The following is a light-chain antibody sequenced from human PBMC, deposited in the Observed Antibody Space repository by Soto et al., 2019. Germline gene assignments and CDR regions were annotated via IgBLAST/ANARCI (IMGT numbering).Light chain of an antibody. CDR1: ESLLHITGETF. V-gene: IGKV2D-29*02. Sequence: DIVMTQAPLSLSVAPGQPASISGNSIESLLHITGETFLFWYLQKPGQSPQLLIYEVSTRVSGVPDRFSGSGSGTDFTLEISRVETDDVGIYYCMQSTQLPPTFGQGTRLEIK. CDR3: MQSTQLPPT. J-gene: IGKJ5*01. CDR2: EVS.